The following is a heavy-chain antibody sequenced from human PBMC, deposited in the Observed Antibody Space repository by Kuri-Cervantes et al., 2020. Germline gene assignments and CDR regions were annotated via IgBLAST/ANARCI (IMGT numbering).Heavy chain of an antibody. CDR2: ISSSSSTI. J-gene: IGHJ4*02. D-gene: IGHD6-19*01. V-gene: IGHV3-48*02. CDR3: ANIAVAGKGY. Sequence: GGSLSLSCAASGFTFSSYSMNWVRQAPGKGLEWVSYISSSSSTIYYADSVKGRFTISRDNAKNSLYLQMNSLRDEDTAVYYCANIAVAGKGYWGQGTLVTVSS. CDR1: GFTFSSYS.